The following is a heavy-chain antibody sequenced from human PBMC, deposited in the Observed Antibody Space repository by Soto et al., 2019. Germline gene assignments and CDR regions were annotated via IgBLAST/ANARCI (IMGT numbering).Heavy chain of an antibody. J-gene: IGHJ6*02. Sequence: GASVKVSCKGSGYAFTTYGITWVRQAPGQGLEWMGWISAHNGNTGYAQKFQGRVTMTRNTSISTAYMELSSLRSEDTAVYYCARERTGTTSMDVWGQGTTVTVSS. D-gene: IGHD1-1*01. CDR2: ISAHNGNT. CDR3: ARERTGTTSMDV. CDR1: GYAFTTYG. V-gene: IGHV1-8*02.